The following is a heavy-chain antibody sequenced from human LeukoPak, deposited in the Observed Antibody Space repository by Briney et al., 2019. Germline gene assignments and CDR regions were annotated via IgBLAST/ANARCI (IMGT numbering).Heavy chain of an antibody. CDR2: IIPIFGTA. V-gene: IGHV1-69*13. D-gene: IGHD3-10*01. Sequence: GASVKVSCKASGGTFSSYAISWVRQAPGQGLEWMGGIIPIFGTANYAQKFQGRVTITADESTSTAYMELSSLRSEDTAVYYCARVNYSGRYGMDVWGQGTTVTVSS. CDR3: ARVNYSGRYGMDV. J-gene: IGHJ6*02. CDR1: GGTFSSYA.